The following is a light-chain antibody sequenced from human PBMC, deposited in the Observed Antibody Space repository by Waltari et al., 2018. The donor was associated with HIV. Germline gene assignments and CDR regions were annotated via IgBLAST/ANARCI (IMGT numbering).Light chain of an antibody. CDR2: RND. CDR1: KSNIGNNF. V-gene: IGLV1-47*01. Sequence: QPKMTQAPSASKTPGQRITMSCSGTKSNIGNNFIYWYQQIAGPAPRLVMARNDQRPAWVPYRFSGTKSGTSAFLAITGLRLDDEATYFCASWDDNLGHWIFGGGTKLTVL. CDR3: ASWDDNLGHWI. J-gene: IGLJ2*01.